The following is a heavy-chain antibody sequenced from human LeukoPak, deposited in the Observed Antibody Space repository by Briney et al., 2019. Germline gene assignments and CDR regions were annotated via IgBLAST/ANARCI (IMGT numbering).Heavy chain of an antibody. Sequence: GGPLRLSCAASGFTFDDYGMSWVRQAPGKGLEWVSGINWNGGSTGYADSVKGRFTISRDNAKNSLYLQMNSLRAEDTALYYCARALRPGITIFGVVTIDAFDIWGQGTMVTVSS. CDR2: INWNGGST. CDR1: GFTFDDYG. J-gene: IGHJ3*02. V-gene: IGHV3-20*04. D-gene: IGHD3-3*01. CDR3: ARALRPGITIFGVVTIDAFDI.